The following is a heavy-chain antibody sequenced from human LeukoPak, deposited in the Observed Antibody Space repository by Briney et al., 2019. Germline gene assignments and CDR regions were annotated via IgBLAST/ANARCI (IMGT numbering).Heavy chain of an antibody. J-gene: IGHJ3*02. Sequence: GGSLRLSCAASGLTFSSFGMHWVRQAPGKGLQWVSAISYDASTTHYADSVKGRFTISRDDSESTLYLQMNSLRPEDTVVYYCAKDRYTFGVLDAFDIWGQGTMVTVSS. CDR3: AKDRYTFGVLDAFDI. D-gene: IGHD5-18*01. CDR1: GLTFSSFG. CDR2: ISYDASTT. V-gene: IGHV3-30*18.